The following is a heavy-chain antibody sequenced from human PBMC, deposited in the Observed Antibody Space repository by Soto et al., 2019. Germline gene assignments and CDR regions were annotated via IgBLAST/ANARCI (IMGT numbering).Heavy chain of an antibody. V-gene: IGHV4-59*01. Sequence: SETLSLTFTVSGGPISHYYWSWIRQSPGKGLEWIGYAYYSGSTDYNPSLKSRVTMSVDTSKNQVSLKLNSVTTADTAVYYCARDRSTYGGGGTGEVKENWFDPWGPGTLVTVSS. D-gene: IGHD2-8*01. CDR2: AYYSGST. CDR1: GGPISHYY. CDR3: ARDRSTYGGGGTGEVKENWFDP. J-gene: IGHJ5*02.